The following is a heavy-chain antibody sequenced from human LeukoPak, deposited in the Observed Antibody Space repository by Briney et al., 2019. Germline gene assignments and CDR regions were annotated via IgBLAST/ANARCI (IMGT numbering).Heavy chain of an antibody. CDR1: GSTFSTYP. J-gene: IGHJ4*02. CDR2: ISGNSVTI. D-gene: IGHD1-26*01. Sequence: GESLRLSCTASGSTFSTYPMTWVRQAPGQGLEWASAISGNSVTIYYADSVKGWFTISRDNSKNTLYLQMYSLRAEDTAVYYCAKILSGTYSFDLWGQGTLVTVSS. CDR3: AKILSGTYSFDL. V-gene: IGHV3-23*01.